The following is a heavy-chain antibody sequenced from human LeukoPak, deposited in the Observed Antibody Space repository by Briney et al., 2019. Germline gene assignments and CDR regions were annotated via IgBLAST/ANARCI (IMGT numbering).Heavy chain of an antibody. J-gene: IGHJ5*02. CDR3: ARARRVVIVHYNWFDP. CDR2: INPNSGGT. Sequence: ASVKVSCKASGYTFTSYYMHWVRQAPGQGLEWMGWINPNSGGTNYAQKFQGRVTMTRDTSISTAYMELSRLRSDDTAVYYCARARRVVIVHYNWFDPWGQGTLVTVSS. CDR1: GYTFTSYY. V-gene: IGHV1-2*02. D-gene: IGHD3-3*01.